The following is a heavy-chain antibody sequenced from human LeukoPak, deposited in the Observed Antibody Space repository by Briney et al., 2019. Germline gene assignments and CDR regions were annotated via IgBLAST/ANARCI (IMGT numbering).Heavy chain of an antibody. J-gene: IGHJ6*03. D-gene: IGHD6-19*01. V-gene: IGHV4-59*12. CDR2: THYRGSA. CDR3: ARFGRARAVAGTPISYYYYMDV. Sequence: AETLSLTCTISNGPINTYQWSWIRQPPGKGLEWIGNTHYRGSANYNPSLKSRVTISVDTSKNQFSLKLSSVTAADTAVYYCARFGRARAVAGTPISYYYYMDVWGKGTTVTISS. CDR1: NGPINTYQ.